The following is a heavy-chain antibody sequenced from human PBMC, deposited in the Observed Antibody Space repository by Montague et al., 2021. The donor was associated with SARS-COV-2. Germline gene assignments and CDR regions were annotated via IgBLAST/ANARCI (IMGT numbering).Heavy chain of an antibody. V-gene: IGHV2-70*01. J-gene: IGHJ6*01. CDR2: IDWDDDK. D-gene: IGHD3-9*01. CDR3: ARILSLRYFDWSIISGQRPCYYYYYGMDV. Sequence: PALVKPTQTLTLTCTFSGFSLSTSGMCVSWIRQPPGKALEWLALIDWDDDKYYSTSLKTRLTISKDTSKNQVVLTMTNMDPVDTATYYCARILSLRYFDWSIISGQRPCYYYYYGMDVGGQGTTGTVSS. CDR1: GFSLSTSGMC.